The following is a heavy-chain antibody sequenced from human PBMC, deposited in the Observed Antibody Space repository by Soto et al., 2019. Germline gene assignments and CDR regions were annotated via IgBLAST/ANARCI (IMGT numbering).Heavy chain of an antibody. CDR2: INPSGGST. Sequence: GEAVTSPYFHLVCRAPREKLEWMGIINPSGGSTSYAQKFQGRVTMPRDTSTSTDYMELSSLRSEDTAVYYCARDLNIEQFLLFFNDNHPNVIYF. V-gene: IGHV1-46*01. D-gene: IGHD1-1*01. CDR1: GEAVTSPY. J-gene: IGHJ1*01. CDR3: ARDLNIEQFLLFFNDNHPNVIYF.